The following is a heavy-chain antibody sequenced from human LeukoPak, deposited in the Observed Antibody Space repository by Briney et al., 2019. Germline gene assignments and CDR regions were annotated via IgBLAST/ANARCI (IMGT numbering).Heavy chain of an antibody. CDR1: GGTFSSYA. Sequence: SVKVSCKASGGTFSSYAISWVRQAPGQGLEWMGRIIPILGIANYAQKFQGRVTMTRDTSTSTVYMELSSLRSEDTAVYYCARRSSSFGTTFDYWGQGTLVTVSS. CDR2: IIPILGIA. J-gene: IGHJ4*02. V-gene: IGHV1-69*04. CDR3: ARRSSSFGTTFDY. D-gene: IGHD3-10*01.